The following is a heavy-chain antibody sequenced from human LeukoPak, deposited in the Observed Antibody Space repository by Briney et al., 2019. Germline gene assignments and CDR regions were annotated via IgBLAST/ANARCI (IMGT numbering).Heavy chain of an antibody. J-gene: IGHJ5*02. CDR2: SYYSGST. V-gene: IGHV4-59*01. CDR3: ARGGYYGSGNDFRFDP. D-gene: IGHD3-10*01. CDR1: GGSINSYY. Sequence: SETLSLTCTVSGGSINSYYWSWIRQPPGKGLEWIGYSYYSGSTNYKPSLKSRVTISVDTSKNQFSLKLSSVTAADTAVYYCARGGYYGSGNDFRFDPWGQGTLVTVSS.